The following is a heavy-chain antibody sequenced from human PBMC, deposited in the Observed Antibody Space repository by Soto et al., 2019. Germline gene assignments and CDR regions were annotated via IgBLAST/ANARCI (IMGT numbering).Heavy chain of an antibody. Sequence: PSETLSLTCTVSGCSISSSSYDWGWIRQPPGKGLEWIGSIYYSGSTYYNPSLKSRVTISVDTSKNQFSLKLSSVTAADTAVYYCAISSSLGGAAYYYYYMDVWGKGTTVTVSS. CDR1: GCSISSSSYD. CDR2: IYYSGST. V-gene: IGHV4-39*01. D-gene: IGHD6-6*01. CDR3: AISSSLGGAAYYYYYMDV. J-gene: IGHJ6*03.